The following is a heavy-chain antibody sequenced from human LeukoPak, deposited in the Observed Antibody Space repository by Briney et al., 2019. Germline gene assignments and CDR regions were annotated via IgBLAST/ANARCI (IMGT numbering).Heavy chain of an antibody. D-gene: IGHD1-26*01. CDR2: IYYSGST. Sequence: PSETLSLTCTVSGGSVSSGSYYWRWLRQPPGKGLEWIGYIYYSGSTNYNPSLKSRVTMSVDTSKNQFSLKLSSVTAADTAVYYCARDWSHGIDYWGQGILVTVSS. CDR3: ARDWSHGIDY. V-gene: IGHV4-61*01. CDR1: GGSVSSGSYY. J-gene: IGHJ4*02.